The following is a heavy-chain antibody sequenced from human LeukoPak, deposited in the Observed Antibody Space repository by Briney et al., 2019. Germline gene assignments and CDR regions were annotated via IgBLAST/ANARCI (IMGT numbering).Heavy chain of an antibody. CDR3: ATGKYYYYYMDV. CDR1: GYTLTELS. J-gene: IGHJ6*03. V-gene: IGHV1-24*01. CDR2: FDPEDGET. Sequence: ASVKVSCKVSGYTLTELSMHWVRQAPGKGLEWMGGFDPEDGETIYAQKFQGRVTMTEDTSTDTAYMELSSLRSEDTAVYYCATGKYYYYYMDVWGKGTTVTVSS.